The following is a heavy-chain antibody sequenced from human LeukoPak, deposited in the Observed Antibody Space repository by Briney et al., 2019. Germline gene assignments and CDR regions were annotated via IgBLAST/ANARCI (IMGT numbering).Heavy chain of an antibody. CDR2: ISSSSSTI. J-gene: IGHJ6*03. V-gene: IGHV3-48*01. CDR3: ARGGYDFWSGYYLPGYYYYMDV. Sequence: GGSLRLSCAASGFTFSSYSMNWVRQAPGKGLEWVSYISSSSSTICYADSVKGRFTISRDNAKNSLYLQMNSLRAEDTAVYYCARGGYDFWSGYYLPGYYYYMDVWGKGTTVTVSS. CDR1: GFTFSSYS. D-gene: IGHD3-3*01.